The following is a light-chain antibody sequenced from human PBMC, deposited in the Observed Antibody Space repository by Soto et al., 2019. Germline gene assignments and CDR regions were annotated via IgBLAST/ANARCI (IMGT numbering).Light chain of an antibody. CDR3: QQYNNYPQA. CDR1: QSISIW. CDR2: ETS. V-gene: IGKV1-5*03. Sequence: DVQMTQSPTTLSASVGDRVTITCRASQSISIWLAWYQQKPGKAPKILISETSTLESGVPSRFSGSGSGTEFTLTITNLPAEYFANYYCQQYNNYPQAFGRGTKVEIK. J-gene: IGKJ1*01.